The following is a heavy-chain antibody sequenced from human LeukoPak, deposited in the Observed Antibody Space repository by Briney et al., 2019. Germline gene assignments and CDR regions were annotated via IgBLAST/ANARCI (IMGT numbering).Heavy chain of an antibody. CDR3: ARDRRRITMVRGVIEAWFDP. Sequence: SETLSLTCTVSGGSISSYYWSWIRQPPGKGLEWIGYIYYSGSINYNPSLKSRVTISVDTSKNQFSLKLSSVTAADTAVYYCARDRRRITMVRGVIEAWFDPWGQGTLVTVSS. D-gene: IGHD3-10*01. CDR1: GGSISSYY. V-gene: IGHV4-59*01. J-gene: IGHJ5*02. CDR2: IYYSGSI.